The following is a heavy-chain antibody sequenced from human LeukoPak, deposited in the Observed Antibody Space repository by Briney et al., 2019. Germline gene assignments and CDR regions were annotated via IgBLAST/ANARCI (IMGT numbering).Heavy chain of an antibody. D-gene: IGHD3-10*01. Sequence: PSETLSLTCAVYGGSFSGYYWSWIRQPPGKGLEWIGEINHSGSTNYNPSLKSRVTISVDTSKNQFSLKLSSVTAADTAVYYCARGGASYCYGSGSSNWFDPWGQGTLVTVSS. CDR2: INHSGST. V-gene: IGHV4-34*01. CDR3: ARGGASYCYGSGSSNWFDP. J-gene: IGHJ5*02. CDR1: GGSFSGYY.